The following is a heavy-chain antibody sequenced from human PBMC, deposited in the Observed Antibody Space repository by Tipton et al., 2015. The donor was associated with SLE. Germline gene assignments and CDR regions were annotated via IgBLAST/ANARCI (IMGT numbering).Heavy chain of an antibody. D-gene: IGHD5-18*01. V-gene: IGHV4-59*11. J-gene: IGHJ3*02. Sequence: TLSLTCTVSGGSISSHYWSWIRQPPGKGLEWIGYISYSGSTNYNPSLKSRVTISVDTSKNQFSLKLSSVTAAATAVYYCAGGAGVLLWLPSAFDIWGQGTMVTVSS. CDR2: ISYSGST. CDR3: AGGAGVLLWLPSAFDI. CDR1: GGSISSHY.